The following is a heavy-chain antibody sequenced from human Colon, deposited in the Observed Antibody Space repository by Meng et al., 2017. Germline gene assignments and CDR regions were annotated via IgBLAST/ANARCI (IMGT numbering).Heavy chain of an antibody. CDR2: VSADGSST. D-gene: IGHD3-9*01. Sequence: LVGSGGRLVQPGGSLEISCAGSGFTFRSHWMHWVRQAPGKGVVWVSSVSADGSSTNYADSVKGRFSISRDNAKDTVFLQMNSLRGEDTAVYYCANDRLNHWGQGTLVTVSS. CDR3: ANDRLNH. V-gene: IGHV3-74*01. J-gene: IGHJ1*01. CDR1: GFTFRSHW.